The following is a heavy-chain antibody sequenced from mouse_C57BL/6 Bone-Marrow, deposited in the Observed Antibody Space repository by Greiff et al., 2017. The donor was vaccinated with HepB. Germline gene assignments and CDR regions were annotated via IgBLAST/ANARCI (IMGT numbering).Heavy chain of an antibody. CDR2: IRLKSDNYAT. Sequence: VQLKESGGGLVQPGGSMKLSCVASGFTFSNYWMNWVRQSPEKGLEWVAQIRLKSDNYATHYAESVKGRFTISRDDSKSSVYLQMNNLRAEDTGIYYCTAYGNYSMDYWGQGTSVTVSS. V-gene: IGHV6-3*01. CDR1: GFTFSNYW. D-gene: IGHD2-1*01. J-gene: IGHJ4*01. CDR3: TAYGNYSMDY.